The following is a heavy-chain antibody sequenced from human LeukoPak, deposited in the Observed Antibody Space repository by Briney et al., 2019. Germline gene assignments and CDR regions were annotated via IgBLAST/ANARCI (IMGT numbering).Heavy chain of an antibody. CDR2: ISAYNGNT. CDR3: ARYSFGLYYFDY. Sequence: ASVKVSCKASGYTFTSYGISWVRQAPGEGLEWMGWISAYNGNTNYAQKLQGRVTMTTDTSTSTAYMELRSLRSDDTAVYYCARYSFGLYYFDYWGQGTLVTVSS. D-gene: IGHD5-18*01. J-gene: IGHJ4*02. V-gene: IGHV1-18*01. CDR1: GYTFTSYG.